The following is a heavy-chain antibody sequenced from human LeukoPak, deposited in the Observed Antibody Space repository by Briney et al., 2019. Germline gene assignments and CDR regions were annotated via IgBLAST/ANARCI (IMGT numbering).Heavy chain of an antibody. D-gene: IGHD2-15*01. CDR3: ARGNSIVVVVAATEDYFDY. CDR1: GYTFTSYG. Sequence: GASVKVSCKASGYTFTSYGISWVRQAPGQGLEWMGWISAYNGNTNYAQKLQGRVTMTTDTSTSTAYMELRSLRSDDTAVYYCARGNSIVVVVAATEDYFDYWGREPWSPSPQ. V-gene: IGHV1-18*01. CDR2: ISAYNGNT. J-gene: IGHJ4*02.